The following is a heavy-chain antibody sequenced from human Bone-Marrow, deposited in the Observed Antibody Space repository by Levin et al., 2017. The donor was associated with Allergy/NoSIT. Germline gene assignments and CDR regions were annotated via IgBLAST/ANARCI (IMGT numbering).Heavy chain of an antibody. CDR2: IYDAGRT. V-gene: IGHV3-53*01. Sequence: LSLTCAASGFTVSGYYLSWVRQAPGKGLEWVSTIYDAGRTYYADSVKGRFTISRDNSTDTLYLQMNSLRADDTAVYYCARVRFPGYHGSGSYYNEYYFDSWGQGTLVTVSS. CDR3: ARVRFPGYHGSGSYYNEYYFDS. D-gene: IGHD3-10*01. CDR1: GFTVSGYY. J-gene: IGHJ4*02.